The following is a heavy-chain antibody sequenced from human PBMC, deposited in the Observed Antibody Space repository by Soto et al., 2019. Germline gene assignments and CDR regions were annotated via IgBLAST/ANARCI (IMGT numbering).Heavy chain of an antibody. CDR2: IYYSGST. V-gene: IGHV4-31*03. Sequence: SETLSLTCTVPGGSISSGGYYWSWIRQHPGKGLEWIGYIYYSGSTYYNPSLKSRVTISVDTSKNQFSLKLSSVTAADTAVYYCARVAATSYFDYWGQGTLVTVSS. CDR3: ARVAATSYFDY. CDR1: GGSISSGGYY. J-gene: IGHJ4*02. D-gene: IGHD2-15*01.